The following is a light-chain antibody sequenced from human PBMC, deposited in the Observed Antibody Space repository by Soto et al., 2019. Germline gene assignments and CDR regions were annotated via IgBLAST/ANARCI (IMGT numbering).Light chain of an antibody. CDR2: GAS. CDR3: QQYGTSPRT. CDR1: QSVGSSY. J-gene: IGKJ1*01. Sequence: EKMLTKSPGTLSLYLGERATLFCRASQSVGSSYLAWYQQKPGQAPRLLIYGASSRATGTPDRISGSRSGTDFSLTVSRLEPEDVAVYYCQQYGTSPRTFCQGTKVDI. V-gene: IGKV3-20*01.